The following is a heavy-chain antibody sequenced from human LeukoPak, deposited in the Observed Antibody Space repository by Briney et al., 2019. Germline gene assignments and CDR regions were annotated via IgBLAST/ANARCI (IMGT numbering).Heavy chain of an antibody. D-gene: IGHD1-14*01. CDR1: GFIFRSYW. V-gene: IGHV3-7*01. Sequence: GGSLRLSCAASGFIFRSYWMTWVRQAPGKGLEWVANIKEDGGEKYYVDSVKGRYTISRDNAKNSLYLQVNSLRAEDTAVFYCVRQVPYTSLRRTYYMDVWGKGTTVTVSS. CDR2: IKEDGGEK. J-gene: IGHJ6*03. CDR3: VRQVPYTSLRRTYYMDV.